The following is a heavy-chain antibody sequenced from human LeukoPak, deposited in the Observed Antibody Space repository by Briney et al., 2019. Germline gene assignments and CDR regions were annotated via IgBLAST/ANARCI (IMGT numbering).Heavy chain of an antibody. V-gene: IGHV4-39*01. CDR2: IYYSGST. D-gene: IGHD3-3*01. Sequence: PSETLSLTWTVSGGSISSSSYYWGWIRQPPGKGLEWIGSIYYSGSTYYNPSLKSRVTISVDTSKNQFSLKLSSVTAADTAVYYCARPITIFGVVIIRDAFDIWGQGTMVTVSS. CDR3: ARPITIFGVVIIRDAFDI. CDR1: GGSISSSSYY. J-gene: IGHJ3*02.